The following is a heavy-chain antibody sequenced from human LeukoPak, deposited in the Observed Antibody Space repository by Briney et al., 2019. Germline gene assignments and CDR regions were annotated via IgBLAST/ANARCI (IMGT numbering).Heavy chain of an antibody. J-gene: IGHJ6*02. CDR1: GFTFSSYW. Sequence: PGGSLRLSCAASGFTFSSYWMNWARQAPGKGLEWVASINHNGNVNYYVDSVKGRFTISRDNAKNSLYLQMNSLRAEDTAVYYCASSGRANKLRFLEWLPKVPYYYGMDVWGQGTTVTVSS. V-gene: IGHV3-7*01. CDR3: ASSGRANKLRFLEWLPKVPYYYGMDV. CDR2: INHNGNVN. D-gene: IGHD3-3*01.